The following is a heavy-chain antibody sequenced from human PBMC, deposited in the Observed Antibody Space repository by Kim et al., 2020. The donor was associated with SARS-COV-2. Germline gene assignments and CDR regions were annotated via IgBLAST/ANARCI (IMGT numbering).Heavy chain of an antibody. D-gene: IGHD2-21*01. J-gene: IGHJ4*02. CDR1: GFTFSSYG. Sequence: GGSLRLSCAASGFTFSSYGMHWVRQAPGKGLEWVAVIWYDGSNKYYADSVKGRFTISRDNSKNTLYLQMNSLRAEDTAVYYCARDKIVGDSKDYFDYWGQSTLVTVFS. CDR2: IWYDGSNK. V-gene: IGHV3-33*01. CDR3: ARDKIVGDSKDYFDY.